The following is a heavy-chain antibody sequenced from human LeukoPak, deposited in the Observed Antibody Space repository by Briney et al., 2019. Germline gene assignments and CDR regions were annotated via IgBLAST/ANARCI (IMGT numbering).Heavy chain of an antibody. CDR1: GFTFSSYW. CDR3: AKSDEDTEFDY. Sequence: GGSLRLSCAASGFTFSSYWMPWVRQAPGKGLVWVSRINSDGSSTSYADSVKGRFTISRDNAKNTLYLQMNSLRAEDTAVYYCAKSDEDTEFDYWGQGTLVTVSS. V-gene: IGHV3-74*01. CDR2: INSDGSST. D-gene: IGHD5-18*01. J-gene: IGHJ4*02.